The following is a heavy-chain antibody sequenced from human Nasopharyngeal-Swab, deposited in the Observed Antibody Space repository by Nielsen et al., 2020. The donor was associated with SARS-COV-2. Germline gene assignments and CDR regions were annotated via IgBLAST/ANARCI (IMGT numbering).Heavy chain of an antibody. V-gene: IGHV4-39*01. CDR3: ARRVARAPRHEGDYYYGMDV. CDR2: IYYSGST. Sequence: WIRQPPGKGLEWIGSIYYSGSTYYNPSLKSRVTISEDTSKNQFSLKLSSVTAADTAVYYCARRVARAPRHEGDYYYGMDVWGQGTTVTVSS. D-gene: IGHD3-16*01. J-gene: IGHJ6*02.